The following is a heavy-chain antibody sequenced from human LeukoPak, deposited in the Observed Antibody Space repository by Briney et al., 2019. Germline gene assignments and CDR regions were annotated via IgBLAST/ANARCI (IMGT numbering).Heavy chain of an antibody. CDR2: ISSNGGST. D-gene: IGHD3-16*02. CDR3: ARRASDDYVWGSYRRSGAFDI. V-gene: IGHV3-64*01. Sequence: GGSLRLSCAASGFTFSSYAMHWVRQAPGKGLEYVSAISSNGGSTYYANSVKGRFTISRDNSKNTLYLQMGSLRAEDMAVYYCARRASDDYVWGSYRRSGAFDIWGQGTMVTVSS. J-gene: IGHJ3*02. CDR1: GFTFSSYA.